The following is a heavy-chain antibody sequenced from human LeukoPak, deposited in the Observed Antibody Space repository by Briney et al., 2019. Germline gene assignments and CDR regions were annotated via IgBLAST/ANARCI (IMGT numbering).Heavy chain of an antibody. V-gene: IGHV3-7*01. CDR2: IKQDGSET. CDR3: ARGYYFWSGYYSVLPH. D-gene: IGHD3-3*01. Sequence: PGRSLRLSCAASGFIFSSYWMTWVRQAPGKGLEWVANIKQDGSETYYVDSVQGRFTISRDNAKNSLYLHMNSLRAEDTAVYYCARGYYFWSGYYSVLPHWGQGTLVTVSS. CDR1: GFIFSSYW. J-gene: IGHJ4*02.